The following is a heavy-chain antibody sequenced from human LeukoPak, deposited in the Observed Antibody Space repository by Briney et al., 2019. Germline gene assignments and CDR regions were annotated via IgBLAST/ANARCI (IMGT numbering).Heavy chain of an antibody. CDR3: ASWALAGYSGYDRIDY. D-gene: IGHD5-12*01. CDR2: ISAYNGNT. Sequence: ASVKVSFKASGYTFTSYGISWVRQAPGQGLEWMGWISAYNGNTNYAQKLQGRVTMTTDTSTSTAYMELRSLRSDDTAVYYCASWALAGYSGYDRIDYWGQGTLVTVSS. CDR1: GYTFTSYG. J-gene: IGHJ4*02. V-gene: IGHV1-18*01.